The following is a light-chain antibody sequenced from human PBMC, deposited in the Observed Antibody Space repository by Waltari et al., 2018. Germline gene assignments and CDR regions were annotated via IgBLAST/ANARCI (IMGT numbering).Light chain of an antibody. CDR1: SSNIGINT. V-gene: IGLV1-44*01. Sequence: QSVLTQPPLASGTPGQRVTISCSGNSSNIGINTVTWYQQLPGTAPKLLIYANYHRPSGVPDRFSASKSDNSASLAISGLQSEDEADYFCATWDDSLNGRVFGGGTKLAVL. J-gene: IGLJ3*02. CDR3: ATWDDSLNGRV. CDR2: ANY.